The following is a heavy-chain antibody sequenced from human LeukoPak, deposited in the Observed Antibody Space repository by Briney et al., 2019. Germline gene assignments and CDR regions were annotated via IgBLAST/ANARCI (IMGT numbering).Heavy chain of an antibody. J-gene: IGHJ6*02. D-gene: IGHD2-2*01. Sequence: GGSLRLSCEASGFTFSSDNMSWVRQVPGKGLEWVSTISSSSSYIYYADSVKGRFTISRDNAKNSLYLQMNSLRAEDTAVYYCARDQIVVVPGYYYYGMDVWGQGTTVTVSS. CDR1: GFTFSSDN. CDR2: ISSSSSYI. CDR3: ARDQIVVVPGYYYYGMDV. V-gene: IGHV3-21*01.